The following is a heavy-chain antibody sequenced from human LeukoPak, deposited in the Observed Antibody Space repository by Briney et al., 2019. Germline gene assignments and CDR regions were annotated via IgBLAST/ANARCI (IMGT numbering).Heavy chain of an antibody. CDR3: ARGKRYSSSWFYNRFDP. Sequence: QTGGSLRLSCAASGFTFSSYGMHWVRQAPGKGLEWVAVISYDGSNKYYADSVKGRFTISRDNSKNTLYPQMNSLRAEDTAVYYCARGKRYSSSWFYNRFDPWGQGTLVTVSS. CDR1: GFTFSSYG. V-gene: IGHV3-30*03. D-gene: IGHD6-13*01. CDR2: ISYDGSNK. J-gene: IGHJ5*02.